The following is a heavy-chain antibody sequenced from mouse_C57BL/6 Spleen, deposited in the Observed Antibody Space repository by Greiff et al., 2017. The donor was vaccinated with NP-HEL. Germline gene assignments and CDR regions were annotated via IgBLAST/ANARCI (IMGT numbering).Heavy chain of an antibody. J-gene: IGHJ4*01. CDR1: GYTFTSYW. CDR2: IYPGSGST. CDR3: ASYYGHYYAMDY. D-gene: IGHD1-1*01. Sequence: VQLQESGAELVKPGASVKMSCKASGYTFTSYWITWVKQRPGQGLEWIGDIYPGSGSTNYNEKFKSKATLTVDTSSSTAYMQLSSLTSEDSAVYYCASYYGHYYAMDYWGQGTSVTVSS. V-gene: IGHV1-55*01.